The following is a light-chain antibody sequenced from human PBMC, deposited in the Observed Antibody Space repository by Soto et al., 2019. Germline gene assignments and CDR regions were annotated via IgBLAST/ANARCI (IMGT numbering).Light chain of an antibody. CDR1: ETVTSKF. CDR2: GAS. J-gene: IGKJ2*01. CDR3: QQYGLSPYS. Sequence: EIVLTQSPGTLSLSPGETATLSCEASETVTSKFLAWYQQKPGQAPRLLIYGASNRASGISDRFSGSGSGTDFTLTIFSLEPEDVAVYYCQQYGLSPYSFGQGTKVE. V-gene: IGKV3-20*01.